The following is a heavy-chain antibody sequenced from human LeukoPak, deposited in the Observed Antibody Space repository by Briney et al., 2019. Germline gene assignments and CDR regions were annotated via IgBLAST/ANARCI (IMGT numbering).Heavy chain of an antibody. CDR2: ISGSGGST. Sequence: GGSLRLSCAASGFTFSSYAMSWVRQAPGKGLEWVSAISGSGGSTYYADSVKGRFTISRDNSKNPLYHQMNSLKAEDTAVYYCAKDSRSGTLNNWFDPWGQGTLVTVSS. J-gene: IGHJ5*02. CDR1: GFTFSSYA. CDR3: AKDSRSGTLNNWFDP. V-gene: IGHV3-23*01.